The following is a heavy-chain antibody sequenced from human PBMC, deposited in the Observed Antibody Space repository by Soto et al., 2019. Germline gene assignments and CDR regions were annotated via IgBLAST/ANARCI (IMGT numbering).Heavy chain of an antibody. Sequence: ASVKLSCKASAYTFTIYCISWVRQAPGQGLEWMGWTSAYNGNTNYAQKLQGRVTMTTDTSTSTAYMELRSLRSDDTAVYYCAREISVGRWFDPWGQGTLVTVSS. J-gene: IGHJ5*02. CDR3: AREISVGRWFDP. CDR1: AYTFTIYC. D-gene: IGHD1-26*01. CDR2: TSAYNGNT. V-gene: IGHV1-18*01.